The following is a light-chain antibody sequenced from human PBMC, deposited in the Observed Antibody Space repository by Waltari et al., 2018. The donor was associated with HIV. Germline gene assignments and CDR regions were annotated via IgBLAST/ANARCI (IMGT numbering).Light chain of an antibody. CDR2: EAY. CDR1: QDITTS. J-gene: IGKJ4*01. CDR3: QHGKTFPHT. Sequence: DIQMTQSPPSVSAFVGDTVIITCRASQDITTSLAWYQFKSGKAPKLVICEAYKLGTGVPSRFAGSGSGTDFTLTITSLQSEDFATYYCQHGKTFPHTFGGGTRVG. V-gene: IGKV1-12*01.